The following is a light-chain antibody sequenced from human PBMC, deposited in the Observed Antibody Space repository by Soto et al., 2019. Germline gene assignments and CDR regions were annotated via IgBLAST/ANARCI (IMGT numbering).Light chain of an antibody. Sequence: EIVLTQSPGTLSLSPGERATLSCRTSQSVSRYFAWYQQKPGQAPRLLISGASSRATGIPDRFSGSGSGTDFTLTISRLEPEDFAVYYCQQYGSSPRTFGQGTKVEV. CDR2: GAS. V-gene: IGKV3-20*01. J-gene: IGKJ1*01. CDR3: QQYGSSPRT. CDR1: QSVSRY.